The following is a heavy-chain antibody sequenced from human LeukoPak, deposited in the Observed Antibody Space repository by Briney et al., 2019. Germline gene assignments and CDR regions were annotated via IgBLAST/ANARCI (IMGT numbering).Heavy chain of an antibody. J-gene: IGHJ4*02. CDR2: ISSSSTI. CDR3: AREEWWLRGSYYFDY. CDR1: GFTFSSYE. D-gene: IGHD5-12*01. V-gene: IGHV3-48*03. Sequence: GGSLRLSCAASGFTFSSYEMNWVRQAPGKGLEWVSYISSSSTIYYADSVKGRFTISRDNSKNTLYLQMNSLRAEDTAVYYCAREEWWLRGSYYFDYWGQGTLVTVSS.